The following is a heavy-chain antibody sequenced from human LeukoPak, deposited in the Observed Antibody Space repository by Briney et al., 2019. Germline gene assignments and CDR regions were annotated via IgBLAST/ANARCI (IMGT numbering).Heavy chain of an antibody. J-gene: IGHJ4*02. V-gene: IGHV3-64*04. CDR1: GFTFSSYA. CDR3: ARRAYFDY. Sequence: PGGSLRLSCSASGFTFSSYAMHWVRQAPGKGLEYVSSISNDGRNTYYADSVKGRFTISRDNSKNTLYLQMNSLRAEDTAVYYCARRAYFDYWGQGTLVTVSS. CDR2: ISNDGRNT.